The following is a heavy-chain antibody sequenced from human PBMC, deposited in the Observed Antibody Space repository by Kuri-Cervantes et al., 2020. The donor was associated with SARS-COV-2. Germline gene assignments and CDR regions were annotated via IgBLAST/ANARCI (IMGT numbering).Heavy chain of an antibody. CDR3: ASVSTMGVSLD. D-gene: IGHD5-24*01. CDR1: RFTFNNYD. Sequence: GESLKISCAASRFTFNNYDLIWVRQAPGKGLEWVSSISTSGGDTNYADSLKGRFTISRDNSKNTLYLQTNSLRVEDTAVYYCASVSTMGVSLDWGQGTLVTVSS. J-gene: IGHJ4*02. V-gene: IGHV3-23*01. CDR2: ISTSGGDT.